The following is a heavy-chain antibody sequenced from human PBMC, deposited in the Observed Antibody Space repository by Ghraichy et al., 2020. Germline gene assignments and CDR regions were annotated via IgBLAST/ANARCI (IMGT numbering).Heavy chain of an antibody. Sequence: SGPTLVKPTQTLTLTCTFSGFSLSTSGMRVSWIRQPPGKALEWLARIDWDDDKFYSTSLKTRLTISKDTSKNQVVLTMTNMDPVDTATYYCARMGPDDSSGYYPTYYFDYWGQGTLVTVSS. V-gene: IGHV2-70*04. CDR3: ARMGPDDSSGYYPTYYFDY. D-gene: IGHD3-22*01. CDR2: IDWDDDK. J-gene: IGHJ4*02. CDR1: GFSLSTSGMR.